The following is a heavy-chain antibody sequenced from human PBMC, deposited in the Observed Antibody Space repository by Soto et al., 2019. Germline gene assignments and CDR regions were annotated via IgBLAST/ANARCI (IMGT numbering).Heavy chain of an antibody. D-gene: IGHD3-22*01. CDR2: ISSSGSTI. J-gene: IGHJ4*02. Sequence: SLRLSCAASGFTFSSYEMNWVRQAPGKGLEWVSYISSSGSTIYYADSVKGRFTISRDNAKNSLYLQMNSLRAEDTAVYYCARDSSGYQPFDYWGQGTLVTVSS. V-gene: IGHV3-48*03. CDR3: ARDSSGYQPFDY. CDR1: GFTFSSYE.